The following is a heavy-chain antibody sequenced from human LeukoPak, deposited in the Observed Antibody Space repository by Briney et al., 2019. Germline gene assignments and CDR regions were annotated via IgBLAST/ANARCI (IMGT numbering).Heavy chain of an antibody. CDR1: GFTLSSYM. V-gene: IGHV3-23*01. J-gene: IGHJ4*02. CDR3: TKDPLDY. CDR2: ISGSAGGT. Sequence: GGSLRLSCAASGFTLSSYMMSWVRQAPGKGLEWVSGISGSAGGTFYSDSVRGRFTISRDSPKNTLYLQMNSLRVEDTAVYYCTKDPLDYWGQGTLVTVSS.